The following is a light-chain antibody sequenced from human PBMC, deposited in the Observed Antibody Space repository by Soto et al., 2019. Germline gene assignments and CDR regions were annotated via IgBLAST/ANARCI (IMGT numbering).Light chain of an antibody. CDR1: QSVRSY. CDR2: DAS. Sequence: EIVLTQSPATLSLSPGARATLSCRASQSVRSYLAWYQQKPDQAPRLLIYDASNRATGIPARFSGSGSGTDFTLTISSLEPEDFAVYYCQQRSNWPYTYGQGTKQEIK. V-gene: IGKV3-11*01. J-gene: IGKJ2*01. CDR3: QQRSNWPYT.